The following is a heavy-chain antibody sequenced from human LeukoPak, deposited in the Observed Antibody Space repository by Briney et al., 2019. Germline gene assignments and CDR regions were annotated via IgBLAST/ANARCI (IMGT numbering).Heavy chain of an antibody. J-gene: IGHJ2*01. V-gene: IGHV4-39*01. D-gene: IGHD4-23*01. CDR1: GGSISSSSYS. CDR2: IYYSGST. Sequence: SETLSLTCTVSGGSISSSSYSWGWIRQPPGKGLEWIGSIYYSGSTNYNPSLKSRVTISVDTSKNQFSLKLSSVTAADTAVYYCARQAVELYGTVVEENWYFDLWGRGTLVTVSS. CDR3: ARQAVELYGTVVEENWYFDL.